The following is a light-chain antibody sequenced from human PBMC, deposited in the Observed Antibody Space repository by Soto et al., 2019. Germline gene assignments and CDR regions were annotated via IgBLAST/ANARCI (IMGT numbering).Light chain of an antibody. CDR2: GSS. Sequence: IVMTQSPATLSVSPGEGATLSCRASENVGTNLAWYQQKPGQAPRLLIYGSSTSATGIPATFSGSGSGTEFTLTISSLQSEESAIYYCQQYNNWRLSFGGGTKVEMK. V-gene: IGKV3D-15*01. CDR3: QQYNNWRLS. J-gene: IGKJ4*01. CDR1: ENVGTN.